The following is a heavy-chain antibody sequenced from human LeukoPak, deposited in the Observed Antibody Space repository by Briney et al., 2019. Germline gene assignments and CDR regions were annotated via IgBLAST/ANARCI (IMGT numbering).Heavy chain of an antibody. D-gene: IGHD3-9*01. J-gene: IGHJ4*02. CDR3: ARQDILTGCPRVYFDY. CDR2: IYPGDSDT. V-gene: IGHV5-51*01. Sequence: GESLKISCKGSGYSFTSYWIGWVRQMPGKGLEWMGIIYPGDSDTRYSPSFQGQVTISVDKSISTAYLQWSSLKASNTAMYYCARQDILTGCPRVYFDYWGQGTLVTVSS. CDR1: GYSFTSYW.